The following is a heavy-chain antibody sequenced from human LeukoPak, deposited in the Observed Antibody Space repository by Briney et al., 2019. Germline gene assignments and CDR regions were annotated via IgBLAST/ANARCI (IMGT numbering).Heavy chain of an antibody. D-gene: IGHD4-23*01. J-gene: IGHJ3*02. Sequence: GGSLRLSCAASGFTVSSNYMSWVRQAPGKGLEWVSVIYSGGSTYYADSVKGRFTISRDNSKNTLYLQMNSLRAEDTAVYYCARHFTRWKPQGAFDIWGQGTVVTVSS. CDR1: GFTVSSNY. CDR3: ARHFTRWKPQGAFDI. CDR2: IYSGGST. V-gene: IGHV3-53*01.